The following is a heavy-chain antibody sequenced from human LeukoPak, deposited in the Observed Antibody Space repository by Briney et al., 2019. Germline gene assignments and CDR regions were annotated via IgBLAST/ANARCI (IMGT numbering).Heavy chain of an antibody. CDR2: IIPILGIA. CDR3: ARDLIYSSSWSDY. CDR1: GGTFSSYA. D-gene: IGHD6-13*01. J-gene: IGHJ4*02. V-gene: IGHV1-69*04. Sequence: ASVKVSCKASGGTFSSYAISWVRQAPGQGLEWMGRIIPILGIANYAQKFQGRVTITADKSTSTAYMELSSLRSEDTAVYYCARDLIYSSSWSDYWGQGTLVTVSS.